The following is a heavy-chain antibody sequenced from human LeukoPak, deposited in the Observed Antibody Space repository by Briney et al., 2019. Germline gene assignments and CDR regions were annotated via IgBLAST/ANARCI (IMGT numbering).Heavy chain of an antibody. J-gene: IGHJ4*02. CDR1: GFTFSSYW. CDR3: AREYSYGDFDY. D-gene: IGHD5-18*01. V-gene: IGHV3-7*03. Sequence: PGGSLRLSCAASGFTFSSYWMSWVRQAPGKGLEWVANIKQDGSEKYYVDSVKGRFAISRDNAKNSLYLQMNSLRAEDTAVYYCAREYSYGDFDYWGQGTLVTVSS. CDR2: IKQDGSEK.